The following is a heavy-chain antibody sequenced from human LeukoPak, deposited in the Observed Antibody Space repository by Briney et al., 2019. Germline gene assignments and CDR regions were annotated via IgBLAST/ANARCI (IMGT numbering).Heavy chain of an antibody. Sequence: ASVTVSCKASGYTFTSYDINWVRQATGQGLEWMGWMNPNSGNTGYAQKFQGRVTMTSNTSISTAYMELSSLRSEDTAVYYCARGRGRLLWFGELLYSWFDPWGQGTLVTVSS. V-gene: IGHV1-8*01. D-gene: IGHD3-10*01. CDR1: GYTFTSYD. CDR2: MNPNSGNT. CDR3: ARGRGRLLWFGELLYSWFDP. J-gene: IGHJ5*02.